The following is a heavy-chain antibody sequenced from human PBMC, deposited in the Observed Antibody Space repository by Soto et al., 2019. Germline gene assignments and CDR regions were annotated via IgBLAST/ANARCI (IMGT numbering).Heavy chain of an antibody. J-gene: IGHJ5*02. CDR1: GFTFSSYA. D-gene: IGHD3-3*01. CDR2: TSGSGGST. V-gene: IGHV3-23*01. CDR3: AKDPRAYYGKNWFDP. Sequence: SGGSLRLSCAASGFTFSSYAMSWVRQAPGKGLEWVSATSGSGGSTYYADSVKGRFTISRDNSKNTLYLQMNSLRAEDTAVYYCAKDPRAYYGKNWFDPWGQGTLVTVSS.